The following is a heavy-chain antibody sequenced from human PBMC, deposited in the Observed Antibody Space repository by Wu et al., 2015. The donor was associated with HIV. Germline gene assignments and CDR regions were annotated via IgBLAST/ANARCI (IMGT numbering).Heavy chain of an antibody. D-gene: IGHD3-10*01. V-gene: IGHV1-2*02. CDR1: GYTFTGYY. J-gene: IGHJ3*02. CDR3: ARDYYGSGTLGAFDI. CDR2: INPNSGGT. Sequence: QVQLVQSGAEVKKPGASVKVSCKASGYTFTGYYMHWVRQAPGQGLGWMGWINPNSGGTNYAQKFQGRVTMTRDTSISTAYMELSRLRSDDTAVYYCARDYYGSGTLGAFDIWGQGTMVTVSS.